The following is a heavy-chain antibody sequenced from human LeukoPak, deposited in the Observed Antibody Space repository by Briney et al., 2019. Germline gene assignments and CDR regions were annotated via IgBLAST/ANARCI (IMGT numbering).Heavy chain of an antibody. J-gene: IGHJ4*02. CDR2: IYTGGNT. Sequence: GGSLRLSCAASGFTASNNYISWVRHAPGKGLEWVSVIYTGGNTHYADSVKGRFTITTDNSKHTVYLQMNSLRAEDTAVYYCARDIGKSSGNWGQGTLVTVSS. CDR3: ARDIGKSSGN. CDR1: GFTASNNY. V-gene: IGHV3-53*01. D-gene: IGHD6-25*01.